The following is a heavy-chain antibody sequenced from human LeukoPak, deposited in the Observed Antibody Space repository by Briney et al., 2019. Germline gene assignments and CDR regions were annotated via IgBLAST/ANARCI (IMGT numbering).Heavy chain of an antibody. J-gene: IGHJ4*02. CDR2: ISSGTNYI. CDR3: ARSAGGNYFDY. V-gene: IGHV3-21*01. Sequence: GGSLRLSCAASGFTFDNYNMNWVRQAPGKGLEWVSSISSGTNYIFEADSVKGRFTVTKDTALNSLSLQMNSLRADDTAVYYCARSAGGNYFDYWDRGTLVTVSS. CDR1: GFTFDNYN. D-gene: IGHD2-8*02.